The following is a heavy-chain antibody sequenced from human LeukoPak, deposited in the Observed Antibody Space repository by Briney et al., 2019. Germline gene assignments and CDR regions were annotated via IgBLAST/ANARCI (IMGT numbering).Heavy chain of an antibody. CDR3: ARHAVVTGNFQH. CDR2: VYYSGTT. CDR1: GGSIGSTSYY. D-gene: IGHD2-21*02. J-gene: IGHJ1*01. Sequence: SETLSLTCTVSGGSIGSTSYYWGWLRQPPGKGLEWIGSVYYSGTTYYNPFLHSRATISVDTSKNQIALRLSSVTAADTAVYYCARHAVVTGNFQHWGQGTLVTVSS. V-gene: IGHV4-39*01.